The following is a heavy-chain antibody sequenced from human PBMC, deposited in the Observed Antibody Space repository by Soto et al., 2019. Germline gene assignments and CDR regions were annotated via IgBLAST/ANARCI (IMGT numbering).Heavy chain of an antibody. D-gene: IGHD3-22*01. CDR2: IRRHTSVT. CDR3: GKVADSGDYTVER. V-gene: IGHV3-48*01. CDR1: GLTLSTSS. Sequence: EVQLVESGGMLVQPGGSLRLSCAASGLTLSTSSMNWVRQAPGKGLEWISYIRRHTSVTAYADSVKGRFTISRDSAKNSLYLQMDSLRVEDTAVYYCGKVADSGDYTVERWGQGTWVTVSS. J-gene: IGHJ4*02.